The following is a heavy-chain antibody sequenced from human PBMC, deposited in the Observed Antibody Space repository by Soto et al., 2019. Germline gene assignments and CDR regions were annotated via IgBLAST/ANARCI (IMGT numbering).Heavy chain of an antibody. CDR3: ARVPSP. Sequence: TPSLACTVSGSSINGGCYYWSWIRQHPAMGVEWIGHIYYSGSTYYNPSLKSRVTISVDTSKNQFSLKLSSVTAANTAVYYCARVPSPLGQGTLVTVS. CDR1: GSSINGGCYY. CDR2: IYYSGST. J-gene: IGHJ5*02. V-gene: IGHV4-31*03.